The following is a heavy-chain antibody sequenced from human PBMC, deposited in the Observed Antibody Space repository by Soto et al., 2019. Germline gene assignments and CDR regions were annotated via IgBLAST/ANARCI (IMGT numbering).Heavy chain of an antibody. V-gene: IGHV3-30*18. CDR1: GFTFSSYG. J-gene: IGHJ4*02. Sequence: PGGSLRLSCAASGFTFSSYGMHWVRQAPGKGLEWVAVISYDGSNKYYADSVKGRFTISRDNSKNTLYLQMNSLRAEDTAVYYCAKALRGIAAALDYWGQGTLVTVS. D-gene: IGHD6-13*01. CDR3: AKALRGIAAALDY. CDR2: ISYDGSNK.